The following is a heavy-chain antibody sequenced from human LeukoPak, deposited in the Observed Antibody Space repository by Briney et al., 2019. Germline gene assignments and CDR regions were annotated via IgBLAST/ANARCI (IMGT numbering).Heavy chain of an antibody. CDR2: ISSSSSYI. J-gene: IGHJ4*02. CDR3: ARDLILQQQLLDY. V-gene: IGHV3-21*01. D-gene: IGHD6-13*01. Sequence: GGSLRLSCAASGFTFSSYSMNWARQAPGKGLEWVSSISSSSSYIYYADSVKGRFTISRDNAKNSLYLQMNSLRAEDTAVYYCARDLILQQQLLDYRGQGTLVTVSS. CDR1: GFTFSSYS.